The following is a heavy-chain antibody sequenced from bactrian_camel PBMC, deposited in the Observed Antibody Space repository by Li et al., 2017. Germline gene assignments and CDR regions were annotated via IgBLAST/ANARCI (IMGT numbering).Heavy chain of an antibody. CDR3: AADPMGWVGRCPDEYNY. J-gene: IGHJ4*01. V-gene: IGHV3S1*01. CDR1: GYTSRSNC. Sequence: HVQLVESGGGSVQAGGSLRLSCAVAGYTSRSNCLGWFRRTDEQEREGVAAIDPAYNRTYYADSVKGRFTISQDNAKNTLYLQMNSLKPEDTAMYYCAADPMGWVGRCPDEYNYWGQGTQVTVS. CDR2: IDPAYNRT. D-gene: IGHD5*01.